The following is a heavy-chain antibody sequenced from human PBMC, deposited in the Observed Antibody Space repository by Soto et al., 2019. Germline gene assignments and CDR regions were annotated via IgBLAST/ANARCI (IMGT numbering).Heavy chain of an antibody. CDR1: GASIGGFY. CDR2: IYATGTT. V-gene: IGHV4-4*07. CDR3: VRDGTKTLRDWFDP. Sequence: SETLSLTSTVSGASIGGFYWSWVRKCAGKGLEWIGRIYATGTTDYNPSLKSRVMMSVDTSKKQFSLKLRSVTAADTAVYYCVRDGTKTLRDWFDPWGQGISVTVSS. J-gene: IGHJ5*02. D-gene: IGHD1-1*01.